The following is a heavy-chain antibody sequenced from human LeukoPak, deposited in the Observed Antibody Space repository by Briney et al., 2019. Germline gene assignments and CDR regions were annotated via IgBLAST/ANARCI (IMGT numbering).Heavy chain of an antibody. J-gene: IGHJ3*02. CDR3: ATGLLWFGELHDAFDI. D-gene: IGHD3-10*01. CDR2: FDPEDGET. CDR1: GYTLTELS. Sequence: ASVKVSCKVSGYTLTELSMHWVRQAPGKGLEWMGGFDPEDGETIYAQKFQGRVTMTEDTSTDTAYMELSSLRSEDTAVYYCATGLLWFGELHDAFDIWGQGTMVTVSS. V-gene: IGHV1-24*01.